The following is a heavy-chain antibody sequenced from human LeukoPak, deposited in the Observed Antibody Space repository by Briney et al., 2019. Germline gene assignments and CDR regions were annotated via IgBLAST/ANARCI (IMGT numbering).Heavy chain of an antibody. J-gene: IGHJ4*02. CDR1: GYTFTSYG. CDR3: ARGTVDTVVVPAAPDY. D-gene: IGHD2-2*01. CDR2: ISAYNGNT. Sequence: ASVKVSCTASGYTFTSYGISWVRQAPGQGLEWMGWISAYNGNTNYAQKLQGRVTMTTDTSTSTAYMELRSLRSDDTAVYYCARGTVDTVVVPAAPDYWGQGTLVTVSS. V-gene: IGHV1-18*01.